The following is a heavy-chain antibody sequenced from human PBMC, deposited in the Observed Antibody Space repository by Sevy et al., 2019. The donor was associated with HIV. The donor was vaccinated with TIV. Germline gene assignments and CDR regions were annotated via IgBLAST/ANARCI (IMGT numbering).Heavy chain of an antibody. CDR3: ARHFHGDYVGWIDP. Sequence: SETLSLTCTVSGGSISSDNSYCDWIRQPQGKGLEWIGSIYYTGTTNYNPSLKSRVTISVDTSKNQFSLRLSSVTAADTAVYYCARHFHGDYVGWIDPWGQGTLVTVSS. J-gene: IGHJ5*02. D-gene: IGHD4-17*01. CDR2: IYYTGTT. V-gene: IGHV4-39*01. CDR1: GGSISSDNSY.